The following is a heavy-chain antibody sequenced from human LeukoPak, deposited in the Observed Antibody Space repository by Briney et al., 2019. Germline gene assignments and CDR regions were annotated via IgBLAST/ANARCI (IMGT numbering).Heavy chain of an antibody. CDR2: INHSGST. Sequence: ASETLSLTCAVYGGSFSGYYWSWIRQPPGKGLEWIGEINHSGSTNYNPSLKSRVTISVDTSKNQFSLKLSSVTAADTAVYYCARGENYYDSSGYQLGYNWFDPWGQGTLVTVSS. CDR1: GGSFSGYY. J-gene: IGHJ5*02. D-gene: IGHD3-22*01. CDR3: ARGENYYDSSGYQLGYNWFDP. V-gene: IGHV4-34*01.